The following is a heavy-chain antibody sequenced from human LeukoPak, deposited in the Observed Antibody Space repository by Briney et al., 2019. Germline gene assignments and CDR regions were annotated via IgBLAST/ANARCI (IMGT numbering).Heavy chain of an antibody. CDR1: GGSISSSNW. D-gene: IGHD6-13*01. V-gene: IGHV4-4*02. CDR2: IYHSGST. J-gene: IGHJ4*02. Sequence: SETLSLTCAVSGGSISSSNWWSWVRQPPGKGLEWIGEIYHSGSTNYNPSLKSRVTISVDKSKNQFSLKLTSVTASDSAVYYCASSNWLRDANFDSWGQGTLVTVSS. CDR3: ASSNWLRDANFDS.